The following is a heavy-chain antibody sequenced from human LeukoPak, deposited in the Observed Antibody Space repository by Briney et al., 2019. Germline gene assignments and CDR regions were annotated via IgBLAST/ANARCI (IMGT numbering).Heavy chain of an antibody. Sequence: GESLRLSCTASGFSVTTSPMSWVRQSPGKGLEWVSAFLNRGGDTYYADSVKGRVTISRDNSKNTLYLQMSSLRAEDTAVYYCAKDGYGSGSYSQYFDSWGQGALVTVSS. CDR3: AKDGYGSGSYSQYFDS. CDR2: FLNRGGDT. CDR1: GFSVTTSP. V-gene: IGHV3-23*01. J-gene: IGHJ4*02. D-gene: IGHD3-10*01.